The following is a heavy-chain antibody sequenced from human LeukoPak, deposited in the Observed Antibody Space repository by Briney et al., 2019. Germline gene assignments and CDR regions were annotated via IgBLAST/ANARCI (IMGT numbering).Heavy chain of an antibody. CDR3: ARVLSGCSSTSCYSGADYYYYMDV. CDR2: ISAYNGNT. J-gene: IGHJ6*03. D-gene: IGHD2-2*01. Sequence: ASVKVSCKASGYTFTSYGISWVRQAPGQGLEWMGWISAYNGNTNYAQKLQGRVTMTTDTSTSTAYMELRSLRSEDTAVYYCARVLSGCSSTSCYSGADYYYYMDVWGKGTTVTVSS. CDR1: GYTFTSYG. V-gene: IGHV1-18*01.